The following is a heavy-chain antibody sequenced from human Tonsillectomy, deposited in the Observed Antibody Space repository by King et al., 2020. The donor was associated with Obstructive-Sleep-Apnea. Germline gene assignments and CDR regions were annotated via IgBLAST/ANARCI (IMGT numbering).Heavy chain of an antibody. J-gene: IGHJ4*02. Sequence: VQLVESGGVVVQPGGSLRLSCAASGFTFDDYAMHWVRQAPGKGLEWVSLISWDGGSTHYADSVKGRFTISRDNSKNSLYLQMNSLRAEDTALYYCAKDIGIAVAEGYFDYWGQGTLVTVSS. CDR1: GFTFDDYA. CDR3: AKDIGIAVAEGYFDY. CDR2: ISWDGGST. V-gene: IGHV3-43D*03. D-gene: IGHD6-19*01.